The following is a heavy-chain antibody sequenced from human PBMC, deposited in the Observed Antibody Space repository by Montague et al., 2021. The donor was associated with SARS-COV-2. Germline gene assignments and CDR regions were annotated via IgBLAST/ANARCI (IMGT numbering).Heavy chain of an antibody. CDR3: ARDSPHFDFWRGHYGDKYYMDI. CDR2: LLTSGAS. Sequence: TLSLTCTVSGDSITSNTHYWDWVRQPAGKGLEWIGRLLTSGASNFNPSLKSRLTISRATSKNEFYLKLSSVTAADTAEYYCARDSPHFDFWRGHYGDKYYMDIWGKGTTVTIS. V-gene: IGHV4-61*02. D-gene: IGHD3-3*01. J-gene: IGHJ6*03. CDR1: GDSITSNTHY.